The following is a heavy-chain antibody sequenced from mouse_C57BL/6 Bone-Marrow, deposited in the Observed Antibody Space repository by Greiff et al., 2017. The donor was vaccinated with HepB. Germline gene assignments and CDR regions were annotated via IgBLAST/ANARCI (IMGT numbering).Heavy chain of an antibody. Sequence: QVQLQQSGAELMKPGASVKLSCKATGYTFTGYWIEWVKQRPGHGLEWIGEILPGSGSTNYNEKFKGKATFTADTSSNTAYMQLSSLTTEDSAIYYYARSLYYYGSSYYFDYWGQGTTLTVSS. CDR2: ILPGSGST. CDR1: GYTFTGYW. CDR3: ARSLYYYGSSYYFDY. J-gene: IGHJ2*01. D-gene: IGHD1-1*01. V-gene: IGHV1-9*01.